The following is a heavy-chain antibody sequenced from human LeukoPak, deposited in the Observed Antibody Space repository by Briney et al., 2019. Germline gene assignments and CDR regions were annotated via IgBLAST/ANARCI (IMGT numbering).Heavy chain of an antibody. CDR2: INHSGST. V-gene: IGHV4-34*01. Sequence: PSETLSLTCAVYGGSFSGYYWSWIRQPPGKGLEWIGEINHSGSTNYNPSLKSRVTISVDTSKNQFSLKLSSVTAADTAVYYCARGQNSYYSRSTHYYFDYWGQGTLVTVSS. D-gene: IGHD3-10*01. CDR3: ARGQNSYYSRSTHYYFDY. J-gene: IGHJ4*02. CDR1: GGSFSGYY.